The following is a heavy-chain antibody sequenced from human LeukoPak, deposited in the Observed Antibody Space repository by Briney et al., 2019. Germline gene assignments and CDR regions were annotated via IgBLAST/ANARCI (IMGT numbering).Heavy chain of an antibody. CDR1: GYTFNKNY. D-gene: IGHD4-17*01. CDR2: IYPGDSDT. Sequence: ASVKVSCKASGYTFNKNYIAWVRQVSGKGLEWMGIIYPGDSDTRYSPSFQGHVTISADESISTAFLQWSSVEATDSAMYYCVRGNQKYGDYVRDWGQGTLVTISS. J-gene: IGHJ4*02. CDR3: VRGNQKYGDYVRD. V-gene: IGHV5-51*01.